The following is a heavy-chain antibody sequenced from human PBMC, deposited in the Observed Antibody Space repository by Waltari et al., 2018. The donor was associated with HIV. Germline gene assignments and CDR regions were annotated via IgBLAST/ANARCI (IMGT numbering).Heavy chain of an antibody. CDR2: INTRGST. J-gene: IGHJ6*02. CDR3: AREDRWAHGMDV. V-gene: IGHV4-4*07. D-gene: IGHD1-26*01. CDR1: GGSISTYY. Sequence: QVQLQESGPGLVKPSETLSLSCTVSGGSISTYYWSWIRQPAGKGLEWIGRINTRGSTNYNPSLKSRVTMSVDTSKNQFSLKLSSVTAADTAVYYCAREDRWAHGMDVWGQGTTVTVSS.